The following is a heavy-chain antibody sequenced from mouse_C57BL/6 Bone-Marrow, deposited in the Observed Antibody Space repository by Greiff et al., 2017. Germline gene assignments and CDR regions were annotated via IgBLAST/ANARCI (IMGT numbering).Heavy chain of an antibody. CDR2: INPSNGGT. D-gene: IGHD2-10*02. CDR3: ARGYGNYGGNYVDY. V-gene: IGHV1-53*01. Sequence: QVQLQQPGTELVKPGASVKLSCKASGYTFTSYWMHWVKQRPGQGLAWIGNINPSNGGTNYNEKFKSKATLTVDKSSSTAYMQLSSLTSEDSAVYYFARGYGNYGGNYVDYGGQGTTLTVSS. CDR1: GYTFTSYW. J-gene: IGHJ2*01.